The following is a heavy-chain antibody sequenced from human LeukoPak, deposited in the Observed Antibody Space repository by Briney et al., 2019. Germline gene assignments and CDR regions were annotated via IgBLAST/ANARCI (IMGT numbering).Heavy chain of an antibody. V-gene: IGHV3-23*01. Sequence: GGSLSLSRAASGFTFSSYAMSWVRQAPGKGLEWVSAISGSGGSTYYADSVKGRFTSSRDNSKNTLYLQMNSLKAEDTAVYYCAKYSSIADYNWFDPWGQGTLVTVSS. D-gene: IGHD6-6*01. CDR1: GFTFSSYA. J-gene: IGHJ5*02. CDR3: AKYSSIADYNWFDP. CDR2: ISGSGGST.